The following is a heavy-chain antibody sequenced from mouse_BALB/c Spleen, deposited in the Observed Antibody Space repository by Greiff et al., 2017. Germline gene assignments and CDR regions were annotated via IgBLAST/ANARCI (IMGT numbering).Heavy chain of an antibody. J-gene: IGHJ4*01. V-gene: IGHV5-17*02. CDR3: ARSWLRGGYAMDY. D-gene: IGHD1-1*02. CDR1: GFTFSSFG. CDR2: ISSGSNTI. Sequence: EVQLVESGGGLVQPGGSRKLSCAASGFTFSSFGMHWVRQAPEKGLEWVAYISSGSNTIYYVDTVKGRFTISRDNPKNTLFLQMTSLRSEDTAMYYCARSWLRGGYAMDYWGQGTSVTVSS.